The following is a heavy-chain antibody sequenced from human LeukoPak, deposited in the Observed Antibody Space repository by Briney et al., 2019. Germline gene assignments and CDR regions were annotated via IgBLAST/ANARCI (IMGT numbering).Heavy chain of an antibody. Sequence: PSETLSLTCTVSGGSITSYYWSWIRQPPGKGLEWIWYIYYSESTNYNPSLKSRVTMSVDTSKNQFSLKLSSVTAADTAVYYCAREGYCSGGSCLNWFDSWGQGTLVTVSS. CDR1: GGSITSYY. J-gene: IGHJ5*01. V-gene: IGHV4-59*12. CDR2: IYYSEST. CDR3: AREGYCSGGSCLNWFDS. D-gene: IGHD2-15*01.